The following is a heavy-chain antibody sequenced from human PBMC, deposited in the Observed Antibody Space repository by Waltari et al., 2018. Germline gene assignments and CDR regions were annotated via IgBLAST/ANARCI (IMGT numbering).Heavy chain of an antibody. J-gene: IGHJ6*02. V-gene: IGHV3-48*02. CDR3: ARDIMAAAGGMDV. CDR2: ISSSRSTL. Sequence: NGVRLVPGKWLERVSYISSSRSTLYKVDSVEGRFTISGDNAKNSVYLPMNSLKDEDTAVYYCARDIMAAAGGMDVWGQGTTVTVSS. D-gene: IGHD6-13*01.